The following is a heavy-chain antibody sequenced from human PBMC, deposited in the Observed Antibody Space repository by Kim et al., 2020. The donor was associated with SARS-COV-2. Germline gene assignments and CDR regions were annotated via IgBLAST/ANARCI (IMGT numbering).Heavy chain of an antibody. Sequence: TNYNTSLKSRVTISLDTSKNQFSLSLNCVTAADTAVYYGTRGGYSYAHEYWGQGILVTVSS. J-gene: IGHJ4*02. CDR2: T. CDR3: TRGGYSYAHEY. D-gene: IGHD5-18*01. V-gene: IGHV4-34*01.